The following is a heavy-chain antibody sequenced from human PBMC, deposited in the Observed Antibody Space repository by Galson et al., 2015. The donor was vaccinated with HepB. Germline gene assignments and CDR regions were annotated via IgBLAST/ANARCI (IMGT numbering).Heavy chain of an antibody. CDR3: ATAGSYYGATKN. D-gene: IGHD3-10*01. V-gene: IGHV1-24*01. Sequence: SVKVSCKVSGYTLTELSMHWVRQAPGKGLEWMGGFDPEDGETIYAQKFQARVTMTEDTSTDTAYMELSSLRSEDTAVYYCATAGSYYGATKNWGQGTLVTVSS. CDR2: FDPEDGET. CDR1: GYTLTELS. J-gene: IGHJ4*02.